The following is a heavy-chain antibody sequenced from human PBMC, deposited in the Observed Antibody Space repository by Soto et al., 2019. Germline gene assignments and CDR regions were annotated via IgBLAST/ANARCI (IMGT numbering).Heavy chain of an antibody. CDR2: IGTAGDT. CDR3: ARGVTMVRGVIIDWFDP. J-gene: IGHJ5*02. D-gene: IGHD3-10*01. CDR1: GFTFSSYD. Sequence: EVQLVESGGGLVQPGGSLRLSCAASGFTFSSYDMHWVRQATGKGLEWVSTIGTAGDTYYPGSVKGRFTISRENAKNSLYLQLNSRRAGDTAVYYCARGVTMVRGVIIDWFDPWGQGTLVTVSS. V-gene: IGHV3-13*04.